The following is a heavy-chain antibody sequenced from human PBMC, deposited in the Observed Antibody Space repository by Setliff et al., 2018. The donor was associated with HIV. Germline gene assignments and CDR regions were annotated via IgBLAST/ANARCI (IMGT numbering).Heavy chain of an antibody. J-gene: IGHJ4*02. CDR1: GYTFTRYG. Sequence: ASVKVSCKASGYTFTRYGISWVRQAPGQGLEWMGWINSYNGNTNYAQKVQGRVTMTTDTSTSTAYMELRSLRSDDTAVYYCARSEGQWLRPEGALCDYWGQGTLVTVSS. CDR2: INSYNGNT. V-gene: IGHV1-18*01. D-gene: IGHD5-12*01. CDR3: ARSEGQWLRPEGALCDY.